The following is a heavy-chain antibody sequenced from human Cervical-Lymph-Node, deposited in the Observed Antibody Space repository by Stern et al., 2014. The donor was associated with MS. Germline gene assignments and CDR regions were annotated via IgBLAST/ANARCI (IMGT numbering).Heavy chain of an antibody. J-gene: IGHJ4*02. D-gene: IGHD1-1*01. CDR1: GFTVSRDY. Sequence: MQLVQSGGGVIQPGGSLRLSCTASGFTVSRDYMTWVRQDPGKGLEWVSLITNVGSTFYTDSVKGRFTISRDDSKNTVYLHMTSLRAEDTAMYYCARDTSSPERSDWWGQGTLVTVSS. CDR2: ITNVGST. CDR3: ARDTSSPERSDW. V-gene: IGHV3-53*01.